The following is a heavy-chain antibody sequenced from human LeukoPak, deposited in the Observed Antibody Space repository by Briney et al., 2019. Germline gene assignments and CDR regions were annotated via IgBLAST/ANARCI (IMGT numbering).Heavy chain of an antibody. Sequence: SETLSLTCTVSGGSINNYYWAWIRQPGGKELEWIGRISASGTNRYNPSLKSRVIMSVDTSQNQFSLKVASVTAADTAVYFCARDGYIAGRPGGWFDPWGQGTLVTVSS. CDR1: GGSINNYY. CDR3: ARDGYIAGRPGGWFDP. J-gene: IGHJ5*02. V-gene: IGHV4-4*07. D-gene: IGHD6-6*01. CDR2: ISASGTN.